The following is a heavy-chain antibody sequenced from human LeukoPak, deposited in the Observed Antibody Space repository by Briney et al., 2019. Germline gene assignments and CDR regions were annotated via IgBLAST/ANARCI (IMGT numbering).Heavy chain of an antibody. V-gene: IGHV3-7*01. J-gene: IGHJ5*02. D-gene: IGHD1-14*01. CDR2: IKQDGSEK. CDR1: GLTFSSYW. Sequence: PGGSLRLSCAASGLTFSSYWMSWVRQAPGKGLEWVANIKQDGSEKYYVDSVKGRFTISRDNAKNSLYLQMNGLRAEDTSVYYCARDLLHNLIASPPGRFDPWGQGTLVTVSS. CDR3: ARDLLHNLIASPPGRFDP.